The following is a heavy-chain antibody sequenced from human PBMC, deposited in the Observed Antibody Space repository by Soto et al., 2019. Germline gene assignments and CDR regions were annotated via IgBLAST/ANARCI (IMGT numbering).Heavy chain of an antibody. J-gene: IGHJ6*03. V-gene: IGHV4-31*03. CDR1: GGSISSGGYY. Sequence: SETLCLTCTVSGGSISSGGYYWSWIRQHPGKGLEWIGYIYYSGSTYYNPSLKSRVTISVDTSKNQFSLKLSSVTAADTAVYYCAREGVGGSRREYYYYYMDVWGKGTTVTVSS. CDR2: IYYSGST. CDR3: AREGVGGSRREYYYYYMDV. D-gene: IGHD3-16*01.